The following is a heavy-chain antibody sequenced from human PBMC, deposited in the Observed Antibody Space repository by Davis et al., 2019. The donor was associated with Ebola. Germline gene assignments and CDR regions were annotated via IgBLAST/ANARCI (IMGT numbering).Heavy chain of an antibody. CDR2: INPSGGST. Sequence: AASVKVSCKASGYTFTSYAMHWVRQAPGQRLEWMGIINPSGGSTSYAQKFQGRVTMTRDTSTSTVYMELSSLRSEDTAVYYCARARGFSSTWYGGDYWGQGTLVTVSS. CDR3: ARARGFSSTWYGGDY. V-gene: IGHV1-46*01. CDR1: GYTFTSYA. D-gene: IGHD6-13*01. J-gene: IGHJ4*02.